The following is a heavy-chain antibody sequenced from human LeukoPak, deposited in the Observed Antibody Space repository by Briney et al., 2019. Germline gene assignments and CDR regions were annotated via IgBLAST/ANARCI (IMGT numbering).Heavy chain of an antibody. CDR3: SRENGAFSPFGY. CDR2: IHLSGRT. J-gene: IGHJ4*02. Sequence: PPETLSLTCGVSGGSITTTNWWSWVRQPPGQGLEWIGEIHLSGRTNYNPSLNSRVTLALDTPKNHLSLSLTSVTAADTAVYYCSRENGAFSPFGYWGQGTLVTVPS. D-gene: IGHD2-8*01. V-gene: IGHV4-4*03. CDR1: GGSITTTNW.